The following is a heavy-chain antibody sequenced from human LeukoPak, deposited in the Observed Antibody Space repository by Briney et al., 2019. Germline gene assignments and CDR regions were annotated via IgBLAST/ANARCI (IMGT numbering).Heavy chain of an antibody. CDR3: ARDGVALYYYHGMDV. CDR2: ISYDANNK. Sequence: GRSLRLSCAASGFTFSSYAMHWVRQAPGKGLEWVAGISYDANNKYYADSVKGRFTISRDNSKDTLYLQMDSLRGEDTAVFYCARDGVALYYYHGMDVWRQGTTVTVSS. D-gene: IGHD2-15*01. CDR1: GFTFSSYA. V-gene: IGHV3-30-3*01. J-gene: IGHJ6*02.